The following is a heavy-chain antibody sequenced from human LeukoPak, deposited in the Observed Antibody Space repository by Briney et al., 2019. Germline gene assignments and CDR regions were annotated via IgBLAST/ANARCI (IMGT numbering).Heavy chain of an antibody. CDR2: IAHSGAI. V-gene: IGHV4-59*08. J-gene: IGHJ4*02. Sequence: SETLSLTCIVSGGSISRYSWNWIRQSPGKGLEWIGYIAHSGAISYKSSLKSRVTISVDTSKNQLSLRLTSVTAADTAVYYCARWDDGAWAFGNWGPGTLVTVSS. CDR3: ARWDDGAWAFGN. CDR1: GGSISRYS. D-gene: IGHD4-17*01.